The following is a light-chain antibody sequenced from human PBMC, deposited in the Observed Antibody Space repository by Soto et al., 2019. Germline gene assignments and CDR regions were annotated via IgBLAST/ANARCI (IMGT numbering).Light chain of an antibody. V-gene: IGKV3-20*01. Sequence: EIVLTQSPGTMSVSPEERVTLSCRASQSVSSNFLSWHQQKPGQAPRLLIDGASSRAGGIPDRFRGSGAGTDFSLTIYSLGPEDFAVFYCQQYGSVPFTFGPGTKVDVK. J-gene: IGKJ3*01. CDR3: QQYGSVPFT. CDR2: GAS. CDR1: QSVSSNF.